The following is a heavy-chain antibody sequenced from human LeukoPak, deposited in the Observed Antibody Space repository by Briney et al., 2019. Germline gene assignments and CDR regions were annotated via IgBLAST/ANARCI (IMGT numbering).Heavy chain of an antibody. Sequence: ASVKVSCKASGYTFTSYYMHWVRQAPGQGLEWMGIINPSGGSTSCAQKFQGRVTMTRDMSTSTVYMELSSLRSEDTAVYYCARVGCIAAAYDAFDIWGQGTMVTASS. D-gene: IGHD6-13*01. V-gene: IGHV1-46*01. CDR3: ARVGCIAAAYDAFDI. J-gene: IGHJ3*02. CDR1: GYTFTSYY. CDR2: INPSGGST.